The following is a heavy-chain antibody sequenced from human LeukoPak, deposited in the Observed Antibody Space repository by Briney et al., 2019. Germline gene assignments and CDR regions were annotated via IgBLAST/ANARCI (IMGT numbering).Heavy chain of an antibody. CDR3: ARGGVSVGGNFDY. Sequence: GWSLSLSCAASGLTFSSYTMNWVRQAPGKGVEWGSAISRSRSYIYYAHSMKGGFTISRDNANNSLFLQMHSLRAADTAVYYCARGGVSVGGNFDYWGQGTLVTVSS. J-gene: IGHJ4*02. V-gene: IGHV3-21*01. CDR2: ISRSRSYI. CDR1: GLTFSSYT. D-gene: IGHD4-23*01.